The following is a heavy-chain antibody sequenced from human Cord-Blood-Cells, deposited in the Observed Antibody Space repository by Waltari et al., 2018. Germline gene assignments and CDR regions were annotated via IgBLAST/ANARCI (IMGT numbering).Heavy chain of an antibody. J-gene: IGHJ5*02. CDR2: IYYSGST. CDR1: GGSISSSSYY. CDR3: ARVGGSGSYYNWFDP. D-gene: IGHD3-10*01. Sequence: QLQLQESGPGLVKPSETLSLTCTVSGGSISSSSYYWGWIRPPPGQGLEWIGSIYYSGSTYYNPSLKSRVTISVDTSKNQFSLKLSSVTAADTAVYYCARVGGSGSYYNWFDPWGQGTLVTVSS. V-gene: IGHV4-39*01.